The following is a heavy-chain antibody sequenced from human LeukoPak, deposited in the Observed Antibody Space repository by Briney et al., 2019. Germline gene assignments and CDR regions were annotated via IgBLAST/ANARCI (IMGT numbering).Heavy chain of an antibody. CDR3: AKLTIFGNDY. V-gene: IGHV3-23*01. J-gene: IGHJ4*02. CDR2: ISGSGGST. Sequence: GGSLRLSCAASGFTFSIYAMSWVRHAPGEGREWVSAISGSGGSTYYAASVKGRFTISRDNSKNTLYLQMNSLRAEDTAVYYCAKLTIFGNDYWGQGTLVTVSS. D-gene: IGHD3-3*01. CDR1: GFTFSIYA.